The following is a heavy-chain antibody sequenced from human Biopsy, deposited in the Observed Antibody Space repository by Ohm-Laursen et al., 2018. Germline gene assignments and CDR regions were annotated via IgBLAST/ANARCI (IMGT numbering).Heavy chain of an antibody. CDR3: ATKLTGYFHH. Sequence: SSVKVSCKIPEGTFSNYGVNWVRQAPGQGLEWLGGNIPILGTGNYAQKFQDRVTVAADTSMSTATMELRSLRSDDTAVYYCATKLTGYFHHWGQGTLVVVSS. V-gene: IGHV1-69*06. D-gene: IGHD3-9*01. CDR2: NIPILGTG. CDR1: EGTFSNYG. J-gene: IGHJ1*01.